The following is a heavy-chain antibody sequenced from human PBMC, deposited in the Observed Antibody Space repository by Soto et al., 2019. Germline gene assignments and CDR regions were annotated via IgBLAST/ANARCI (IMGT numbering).Heavy chain of an antibody. CDR3: ARSGHSFGGVA. J-gene: IGHJ5*02. CDR1: GGSMSDHY. D-gene: IGHD3-16*01. Sequence: SETLSLTCTVSGGSMSDHYCSWIRQPPGKGLEYIGYIFYSGSTSYNASLTSRVAISLDTPNNQISLKLKSVTAADTAVYYCARSGHSFGGVAWGQGIQVTVSS. V-gene: IGHV4-59*11. CDR2: IFYSGST.